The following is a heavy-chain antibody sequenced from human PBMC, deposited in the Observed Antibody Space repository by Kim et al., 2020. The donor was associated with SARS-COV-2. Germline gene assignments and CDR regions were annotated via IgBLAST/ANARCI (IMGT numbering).Heavy chain of an antibody. CDR3: AKEGYYDSA. D-gene: IGHD3-22*01. J-gene: IGHJ5*02. Sequence: GGSLRLSCAASGFTFSSYGMHWVRQAPGKGLEWVAVISYDGSNKYYADSVKGRFTISRDNSKNTLYLQMNSLRAEDTAVYYCAKEGYYDSAWGQGTLVTVSS. CDR1: GFTFSSYG. V-gene: IGHV3-30*18. CDR2: ISYDGSNK.